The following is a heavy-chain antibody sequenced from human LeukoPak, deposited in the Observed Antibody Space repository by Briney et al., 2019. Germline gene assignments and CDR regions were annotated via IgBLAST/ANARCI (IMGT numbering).Heavy chain of an antibody. CDR1: GFTFDDYG. Sequence: PGGSLRLSCAASGFTFDDYGMSWVRQAPGKGLEWVSGINWNGGSTGYADSVKGRFTISRGNAKNSLYLQMNSLRAEDTALYYCASLDYGGNLRGYFDYWGQGTLVTVSS. CDR2: INWNGGST. CDR3: ASLDYGGNLRGYFDY. V-gene: IGHV3-20*04. J-gene: IGHJ4*02. D-gene: IGHD4-23*01.